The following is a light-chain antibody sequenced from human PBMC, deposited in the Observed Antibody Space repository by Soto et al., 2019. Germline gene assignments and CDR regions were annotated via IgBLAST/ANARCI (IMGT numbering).Light chain of an antibody. CDR3: QQYGSSGT. Sequence: EIVLTQSPGTLSLYPGESATLSCRASQSVTSNYIAWYQQKPGQAPRLRIYRASTRATGIPDRLSGSGSGTDFTLTISRLEPEDFAVYYCQQYGSSGTFGQGTKVDIK. J-gene: IGKJ1*01. CDR1: QSVTSNY. V-gene: IGKV3-20*01. CDR2: RAS.